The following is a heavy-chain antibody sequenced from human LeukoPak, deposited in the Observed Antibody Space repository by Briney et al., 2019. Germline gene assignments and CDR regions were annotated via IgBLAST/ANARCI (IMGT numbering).Heavy chain of an antibody. J-gene: IGHJ4*02. Sequence: SETLSLTCTVSVGSISSYYWSWIRQPPGKGLEWIGEIYHYGSSNYNTSLKSRVTISVDKSQNLFSLKLNSMTAADTAVYFCARIYGDYRYYFDYWGQGTLVTVSS. CDR3: ARIYGDYRYYFDY. CDR2: IYHYGSS. CDR1: VGSISSYY. V-gene: IGHV4-59*12. D-gene: IGHD4-17*01.